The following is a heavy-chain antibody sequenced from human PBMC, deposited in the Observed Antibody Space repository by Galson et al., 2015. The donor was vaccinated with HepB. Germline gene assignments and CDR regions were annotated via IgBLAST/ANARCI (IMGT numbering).Heavy chain of an antibody. D-gene: IGHD2-15*01. CDR3: ARGALVLGVAATQNNWFDP. CDR1: GYTFSSFS. CDR2: INPFKGNT. Sequence: SVKVSCKASGYTFSSFSISWVRQAPGQGLEWMGWINPFKGNTDYAQNLQGRVTMTTDTSTSTAYMELRSLRSDDTAVYYCARGALVLGVAATQNNWFDPWGHGTLVTVSS. J-gene: IGHJ5*02. V-gene: IGHV1-18*01.